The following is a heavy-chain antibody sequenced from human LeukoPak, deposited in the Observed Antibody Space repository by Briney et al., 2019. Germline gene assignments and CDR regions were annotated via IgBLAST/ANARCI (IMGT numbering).Heavy chain of an antibody. V-gene: IGHV4-34*01. CDR3: ARFNTAKYGMDV. J-gene: IGHJ6*02. CDR1: GFTFSSYA. Sequence: GSLRLSCAASGFTFSSYAMSWIRQPPGKGLEWIGEINQSGSTNYNPSLKSRVTISVDTSKNQFSLKLSSVTAADTAVYYCARFNTAKYGMDVWGQGTTVTVSS. D-gene: IGHD4-17*01. CDR2: INQSGST.